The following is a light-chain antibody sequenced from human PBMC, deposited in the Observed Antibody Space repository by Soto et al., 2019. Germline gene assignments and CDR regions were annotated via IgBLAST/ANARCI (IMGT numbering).Light chain of an antibody. J-gene: IGKJ2*01. CDR2: DAS. V-gene: IGKV3-11*01. CDR3: QHRSHWPPYT. Sequence: EIVLTQSPATLSLSPGERATLSCRASQSVSSYLAWYQQKPGQAPRLLIYDASHRSTGIPARFSGSGSGTDCTLTISSLEPEDFAVYDWQHRSHWPPYTFGQGTKLEIK. CDR1: QSVSSY.